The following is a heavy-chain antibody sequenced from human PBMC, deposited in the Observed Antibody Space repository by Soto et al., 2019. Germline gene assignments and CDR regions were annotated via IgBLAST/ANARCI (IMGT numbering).Heavy chain of an antibody. CDR2: INHSGST. D-gene: IGHD3-9*01. J-gene: IGHJ4*02. V-gene: IGHV4-34*01. CDR1: GGSFSGYY. CDR3: ARTTTGLANFDY. Sequence: SETLSLTCAVYGGSFSGYYWSWVRQPPGKGLEWIGEINHSGSTNYNPSLKSRVTISVDTSKNQFSLKLSSVTAADTAVYYCARTTTGLANFDYWGQGTLVTVSS.